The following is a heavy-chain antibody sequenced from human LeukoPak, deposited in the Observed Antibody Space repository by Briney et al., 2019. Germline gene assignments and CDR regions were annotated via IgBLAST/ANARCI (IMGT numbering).Heavy chain of an antibody. V-gene: IGHV3-21*01. CDR1: GFTFTSDT. CDR3: ARDGGYCSGGSCYYYGMDV. CDR2: ITSSSIYI. J-gene: IGHJ6*02. Sequence: PGGSLRLSCAASGFTFTSDTINWVRQAPGKGLEWVSSITSSSIYIYYADSLKGRFAISRDNAKNSLYLQMNSLRAEDTAVYYCARDGGYCSGGSCYYYGMDVWGQGTTVTVS. D-gene: IGHD2-15*01.